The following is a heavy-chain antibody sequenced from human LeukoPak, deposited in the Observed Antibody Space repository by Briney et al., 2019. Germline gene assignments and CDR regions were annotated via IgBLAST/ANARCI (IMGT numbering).Heavy chain of an antibody. V-gene: IGHV1-18*01. CDR3: ARDMGYCSGGSCPHNAFDI. Sequence: ASVKVSCKASGYTFTNNGISWVRQAPGQGLEWMGWISAYNDNTNNAQKFQGRVTMTTDTSTSTAYMELRSLRSDDTAVYYCARDMGYCSGGSCPHNAFDIWGQGTMVTVS. CDR1: GYTFTNNG. J-gene: IGHJ3*02. CDR2: ISAYNDNT. D-gene: IGHD2-15*01.